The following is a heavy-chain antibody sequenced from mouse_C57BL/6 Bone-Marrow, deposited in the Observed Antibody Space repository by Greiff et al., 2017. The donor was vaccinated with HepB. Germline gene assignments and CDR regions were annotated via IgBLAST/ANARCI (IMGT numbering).Heavy chain of an antibody. CDR1: GFTFSSYA. CDR3: ARRGNYVEAMGY. D-gene: IGHD2-1*01. Sequence: EVKLVESGGGLVKPGGSLKLSCAASGFTFSSYAMSWVRQTPEKRLEWVATISDGGSYTYYPDNVKGRFTISRDNAKNNLYLQMSHLKSEDTAMYYCARRGNYVEAMGYWGQGTSVTVSS. J-gene: IGHJ4*01. CDR2: ISDGGSYT. V-gene: IGHV5-4*03.